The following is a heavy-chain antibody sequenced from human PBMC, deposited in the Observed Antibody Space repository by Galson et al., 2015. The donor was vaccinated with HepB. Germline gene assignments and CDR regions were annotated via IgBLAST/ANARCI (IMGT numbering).Heavy chain of an antibody. CDR3: ARETPDTYYFDS. V-gene: IGHV1-46*01. CDR2: IFAGGGST. J-gene: IGHJ4*02. CDR1: GYTLTNYH. Sequence: SVKVSCKASGYTLTNYHFHWVRQAPGQGPEWMGKIFAGGGSTRYAERFQGRVTLTRDSSTSTIYMEVSSLRSDYTAVYYCARETPDTYYFDSWGQGTLVTVSS. D-gene: IGHD2-15*01.